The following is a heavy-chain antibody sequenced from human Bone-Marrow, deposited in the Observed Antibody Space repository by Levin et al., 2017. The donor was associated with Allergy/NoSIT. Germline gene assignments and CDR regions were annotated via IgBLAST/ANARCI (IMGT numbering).Heavy chain of an antibody. CDR1: GYTFTSYD. J-gene: IGHJ6*03. CDR2: MNPNSGNT. D-gene: IGHD6-13*01. Sequence: GESLKISCKASGYTFTSYDINWVRQATGQGLEWMGWMNPNSGNTGYAQKFQGRVTMTRNTSISTAYMELSSLRSEDTAVYYCARGARSIAAAGEGNYYYYYYMDVWGKGTTVTVSS. V-gene: IGHV1-8*01. CDR3: ARGARSIAAAGEGNYYYYYYMDV.